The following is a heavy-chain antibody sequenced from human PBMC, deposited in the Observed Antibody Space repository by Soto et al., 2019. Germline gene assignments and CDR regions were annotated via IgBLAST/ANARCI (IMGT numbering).Heavy chain of an antibody. D-gene: IGHD2-2*01. CDR2: IIPIFGTA. Sequence: SVKVSCKASGGTFSSYAISWVRQAPGQGLEWMGGIIPIFGTANYAQKFQGRVTITADESTSTAYMELSSLRSEDTAVYYCARHQKNVPAAGTWGQGTLVTVSS. J-gene: IGHJ5*02. V-gene: IGHV1-69*13. CDR1: GGTFSSYA. CDR3: ARHQKNVPAAGT.